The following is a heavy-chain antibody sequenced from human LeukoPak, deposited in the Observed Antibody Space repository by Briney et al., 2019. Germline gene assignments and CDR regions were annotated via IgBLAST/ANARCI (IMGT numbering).Heavy chain of an antibody. CDR1: GVSFSGYF. CDR3: ARGSVYYGDSSVYFDY. J-gene: IGHJ4*02. D-gene: IGHD3-22*01. V-gene: IGHV4-34*01. Sequence: PSETLSLTWAVYGVSFSGYFSTYVRQPPGKWLEWIGEINHRGSTNYNPSLKSRVTTSVDTSKNEFSLRLSSVTAADTAVYYCARGSVYYGDSSVYFDYWGQGTLVTVSS. CDR2: INHRGST.